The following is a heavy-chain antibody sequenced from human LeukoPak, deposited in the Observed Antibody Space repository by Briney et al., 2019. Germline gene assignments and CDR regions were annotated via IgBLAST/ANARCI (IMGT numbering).Heavy chain of an antibody. D-gene: IGHD4-17*01. CDR2: INPSGGST. Sequence: ASVKVSCKASGYTFTNYYIHWVRQAPGQGLEWMGIINPSGGSTTYAQKFQGRVTMTRDASTSTVYMELSSLRSEDTALYYCAGGWTTENLDFDYWGQGTLVTVSS. CDR1: GYTFTNYY. J-gene: IGHJ4*02. CDR3: AGGWTTENLDFDY. V-gene: IGHV1-46*01.